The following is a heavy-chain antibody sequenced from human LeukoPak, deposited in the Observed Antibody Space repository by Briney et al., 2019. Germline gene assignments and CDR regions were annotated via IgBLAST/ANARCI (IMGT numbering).Heavy chain of an antibody. CDR3: ARAHDYAFDI. Sequence: GGSLRLSCAASGFTFSSYAMHWVRQAPGKGLEWVAVISYDGSNKYYADSVKGRFTISRDNSKNTLYPQMNSLRAEDTAVYYCARAHDYAFDIWGQGTMVTVSS. D-gene: IGHD2-21*02. V-gene: IGHV3-30-3*01. CDR1: GFTFSSYA. J-gene: IGHJ3*02. CDR2: ISYDGSNK.